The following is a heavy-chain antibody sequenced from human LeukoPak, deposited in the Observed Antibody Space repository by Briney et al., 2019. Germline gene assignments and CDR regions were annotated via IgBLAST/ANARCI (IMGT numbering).Heavy chain of an antibody. CDR2: IYTSGST. CDR3: ARERPSGDYYYDSSGPRGAFDI. V-gene: IGHV4-4*07. Sequence: PSETLSLTCTVSGGSIGSYSWSWIRQPAGKGLEWIGRIYTSGSTTYNPSLKSRVTMSVDTSKTQFSLKLSSVTAADTAVYYCARERPSGDYYYDSSGPRGAFDIWGQGTMVTVSS. CDR1: GGSIGSYS. J-gene: IGHJ3*02. D-gene: IGHD3-22*01.